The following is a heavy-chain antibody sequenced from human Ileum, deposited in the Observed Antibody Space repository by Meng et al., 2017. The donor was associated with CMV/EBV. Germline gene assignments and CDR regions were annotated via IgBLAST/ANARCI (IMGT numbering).Heavy chain of an antibody. Sequence: QLVQSGAEAKKPGPLVKVSCKASGYTFNAYHVHWVRQAPGQGFEWMGWINPNSGGTKYAQKFRGRVTLTRDTSISTVYMDLTTITSDDTAVYYCARPYTSGWSNWFDPWGQGTLVTVSS. CDR3: ARPYTSGWSNWFDP. V-gene: IGHV1-2*02. CDR1: GYTFNAYH. D-gene: IGHD6-19*01. J-gene: IGHJ5*02. CDR2: INPNSGGT.